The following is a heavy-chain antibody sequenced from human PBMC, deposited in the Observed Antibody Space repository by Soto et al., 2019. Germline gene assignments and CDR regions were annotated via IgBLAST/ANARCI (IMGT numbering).Heavy chain of an antibody. CDR3: ARSNPYDHYYYGLDV. D-gene: IGHD3-16*01. J-gene: IGHJ6*02. Sequence: GGSLRLSCVSSGFSLGSYEMNWVRQAPGKGLEWVSYVSSGATTKLYTESVKGRFSISRDNANNVLFLQMNSLRVEDTAVYYCARSNPYDHYYYGLDVWGQGTAVTVSS. CDR1: GFSLGSYE. CDR2: VSSGATTK. V-gene: IGHV3-48*03.